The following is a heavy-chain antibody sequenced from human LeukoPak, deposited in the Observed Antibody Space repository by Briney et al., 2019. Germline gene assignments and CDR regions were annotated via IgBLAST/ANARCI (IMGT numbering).Heavy chain of an antibody. D-gene: IGHD4-17*01. V-gene: IGHV1-69*04. CDR2: IIPILGIA. Sequence: ASVKVSCKASGGTFSRYAISWVRQAPGQGLEWMGRIIPILGIANYAQKFQGRVTITADKSTSTAYMELSSLRSEDTAVYYCARDNDYGDYSHGLPFDYWGQGTLVTVSS. J-gene: IGHJ4*02. CDR3: ARDNDYGDYSHGLPFDY. CDR1: GGTFSRYA.